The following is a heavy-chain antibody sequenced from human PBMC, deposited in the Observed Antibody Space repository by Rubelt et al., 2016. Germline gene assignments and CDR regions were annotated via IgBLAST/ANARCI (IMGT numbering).Heavy chain of an antibody. CDR1: GYSFTDCY. D-gene: IGHD6-13*01. CDR3: ARDGIAAAVDY. J-gene: IGHJ4*02. V-gene: IGHV1-18*04. Sequence: QMQLVQSGAEVKKPGASVKVSCKASGYSFTDCYIHWVRQAPGQGLEWLGWISIYNGNTKNAKKFRDRVTMTTDKSTNTAYMERRRLRADETAVYYCARDGIAAAVDYWGQGTLVTVSS. CDR2: ISIYNGNT.